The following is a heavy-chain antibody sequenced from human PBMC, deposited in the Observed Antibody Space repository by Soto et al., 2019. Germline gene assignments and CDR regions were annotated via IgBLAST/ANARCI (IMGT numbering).Heavy chain of an antibody. CDR3: AKEFCTSSVCYTGLFAS. CDR1: GFTFSTFA. D-gene: IGHD2-8*01. V-gene: IGHV3-23*01. J-gene: IGHJ4*02. Sequence: GSLRLSCAASGFTFSTFAMSWVRQAPGRGLEWVSAVRGGGGGTYYADSVKGRFTISRDNSESTLYLQMSSLRAEDTAVYYCAKEFCTSSVCYTGLFASWGQGTLVTSPQ. CDR2: VRGGGGGT.